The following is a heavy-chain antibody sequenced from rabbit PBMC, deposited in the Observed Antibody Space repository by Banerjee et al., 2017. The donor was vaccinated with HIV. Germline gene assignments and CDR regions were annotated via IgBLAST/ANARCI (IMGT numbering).Heavy chain of an antibody. CDR1: GFSVSNKYV. J-gene: IGHJ4*01. D-gene: IGHD4-1*01. CDR3: ARESAYSSGWGRDL. Sequence: QSLEESGGGLVQPEGSLTLTCTASGFSVSNKYVMCWVRQAPGKGLEWIACINTNSGNAVYASWAKGRFTIYKSASPRVPLPMTSRTAADPASCFCARESAYSSGWGRDLWGPGTLVTV. CDR2: INTNSGNA. V-gene: IGHV1S40*01.